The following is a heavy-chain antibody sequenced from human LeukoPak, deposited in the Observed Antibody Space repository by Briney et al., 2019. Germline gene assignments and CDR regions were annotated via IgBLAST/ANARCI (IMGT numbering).Heavy chain of an antibody. J-gene: IGHJ4*02. CDR1: GFTFSGYW. CDR3: AREGWQYYDSRGYYGAYYFDY. Sequence: PGGSLRLSCAASGFTFSGYWMNWVRQAPGKGLEWVANIKQDGSEKKYVDSVKGRFTISRDNAKNALYLEMNTLRAEDTAVYYCAREGWQYYDSRGYYGAYYFDYWGQGTLVTVSS. D-gene: IGHD3-22*01. CDR2: IKQDGSEK. V-gene: IGHV3-7*01.